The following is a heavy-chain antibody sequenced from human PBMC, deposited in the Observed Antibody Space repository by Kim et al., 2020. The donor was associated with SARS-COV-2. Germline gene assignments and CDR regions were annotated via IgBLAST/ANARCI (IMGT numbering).Heavy chain of an antibody. Sequence: YAVSVKSRITINPDTSKNQFSLQLNSVTPEDTAVYYCASGGYSRKYGMDVWGQGTTVTVSS. D-gene: IGHD6-13*01. J-gene: IGHJ6*02. V-gene: IGHV6-1*01. CDR3: ASGGYSRKYGMDV.